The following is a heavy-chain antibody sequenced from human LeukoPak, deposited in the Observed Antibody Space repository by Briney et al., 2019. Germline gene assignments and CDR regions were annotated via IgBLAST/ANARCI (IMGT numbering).Heavy chain of an antibody. CDR1: GYSLTGYY. CDR2: INPNSGGT. J-gene: IGHJ4*02. V-gene: IGHV1-2*02. Sequence: ASVKVSCKASGYSLTGYYMHWVRQAPGQGLEWMGWINPNSGGTNYAQKFQGRVTMTRDTSISTAYMELSRLRSDDTAVYYCARVVRGVMGATYYFDYWGQGTLVTVSS. CDR3: ARVVRGVMGATYYFDY. D-gene: IGHD3-10*01.